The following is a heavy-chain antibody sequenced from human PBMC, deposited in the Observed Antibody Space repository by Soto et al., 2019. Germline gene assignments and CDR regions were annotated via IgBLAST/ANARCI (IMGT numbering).Heavy chain of an antibody. V-gene: IGHV3-11*01. D-gene: IGHD2-15*01. CDR1: GFTFSDFY. J-gene: IGHJ4*02. Sequence: QVQLVESGGGLVKPGGSLRLSCAASGFTFSDFYMTWIRQAPGKGLEWVAYVSSSGSTIFYADSVKGRFTISRDNANNSLFPEMSSLRAEDTAVYYCAREYTTNVVGPPGYWDQGTLVIVSS. CDR3: AREYTTNVVGPPGY. CDR2: VSSSGSTI.